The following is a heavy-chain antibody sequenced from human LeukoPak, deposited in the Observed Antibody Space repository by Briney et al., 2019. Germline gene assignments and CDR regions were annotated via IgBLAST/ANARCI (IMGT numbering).Heavy chain of an antibody. J-gene: IGHJ4*02. CDR3: ARGYKRKYYYDSSGYTFDY. Sequence: SETLSLTCTVSGGSISSYYWSWIRQPPGKGLEWIGYIYYSGSTNYNPSLKSRVTISVDTSKNQFSLKLSSVTAADTAVYYCARGYKRKYYYDSSGYTFDYWGQGTLVTVSS. V-gene: IGHV4-59*12. CDR2: IYYSGST. CDR1: GGSISSYY. D-gene: IGHD3-22*01.